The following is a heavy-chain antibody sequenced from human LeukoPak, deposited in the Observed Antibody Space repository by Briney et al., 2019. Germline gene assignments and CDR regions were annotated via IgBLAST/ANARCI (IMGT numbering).Heavy chain of an antibody. CDR2: IYYSGST. CDR3: ARVISSSWYQGGYFDY. CDR1: GGSISSFY. J-gene: IGHJ4*02. Sequence: PSETLSLTCTVSGGSISSFYWSWIRQPPGKGLEWIGYIYYSGSTNYNPSLKSRVTISVDTSKNQFSLKLSSVTAADTAVYYCARVISSSWYQGGYFDYWGQGTLVTVSS. V-gene: IGHV4-59*08. D-gene: IGHD6-13*01.